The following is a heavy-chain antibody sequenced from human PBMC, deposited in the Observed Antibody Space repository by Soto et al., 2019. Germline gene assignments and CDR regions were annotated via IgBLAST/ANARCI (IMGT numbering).Heavy chain of an antibody. CDR2: IIPILGIA. D-gene: IGHD5-12*01. J-gene: IGHJ4*02. V-gene: IGHV1-69*02. CDR1: GGTFSSYT. CDR3: AISRDGYNGGDY. Sequence: QVQLVQSGAEVKKPGSSVKVSCKASGGTFSSYTISWVRQAPGQGLEWMGRIIPILGIANYAQKFQGRVXIXAXXSTSTAYMELSSLRSEDTAVYYCAISRDGYNGGDYWGQGTLVTVSS.